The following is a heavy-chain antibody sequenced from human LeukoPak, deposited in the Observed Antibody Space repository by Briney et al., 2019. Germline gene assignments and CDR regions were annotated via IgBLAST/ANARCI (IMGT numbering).Heavy chain of an antibody. J-gene: IGHJ4*02. CDR3: TRVPISTTARGYFDY. CDR1: GVSVSSGSYY. V-gene: IGHV4-61*01. D-gene: IGHD4-17*01. Sequence: SETLSLTCTVSGVSVSSGSYYWSWIRQPPGKGLEWIGYIYYSGSTTYNPSLKSRVTISVDMSKNKFSLKLSSVTAADTAVYYRTRVPISTTARGYFDYWGQGTLVTVSS. CDR2: IYYSGST.